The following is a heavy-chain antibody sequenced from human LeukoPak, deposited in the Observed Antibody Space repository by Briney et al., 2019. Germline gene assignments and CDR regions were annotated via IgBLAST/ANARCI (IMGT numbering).Heavy chain of an antibody. V-gene: IGHV4-4*07. CDR1: GGSISSYY. J-gene: IGHJ5*02. CDR2: IYTSGST. Sequence: SETLSLTCTVSGGSISSYYWSWIRQPAGKGLEWIGRIYTSGSTNYNPSLKSRVTISVDTSKNHFSLDLTSVTAADTAVYYCVRRNYLSSRIDPWGQGTLVTVSS. CDR3: VRRNYLSSRIDP. D-gene: IGHD3-16*01.